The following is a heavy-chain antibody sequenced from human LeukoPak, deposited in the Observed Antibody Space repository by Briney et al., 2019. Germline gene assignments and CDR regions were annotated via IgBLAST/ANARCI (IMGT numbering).Heavy chain of an antibody. D-gene: IGHD3-10*01. Sequence: ASVKVSCKTSGYTFSMYAIHWVRQAPGQRLEWMGWINGGNGDTKYSQRFQGRVTITRDTAATTAHMDLSSLRSDDTAVYYCARTPGPVVQGLKFYYYGMDVWGKGTTVTVSS. V-gene: IGHV1-3*01. CDR1: GYTFSMYA. CDR3: ARTPGPVVQGLKFYYYGMDV. J-gene: IGHJ6*04. CDR2: INGGNGDT.